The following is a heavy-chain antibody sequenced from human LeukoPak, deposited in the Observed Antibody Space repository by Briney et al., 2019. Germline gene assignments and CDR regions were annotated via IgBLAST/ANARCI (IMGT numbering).Heavy chain of an antibody. D-gene: IGHD1-1*01. Sequence: ASVKVSCKVSGYTLTGLSMHWVRQAPGKGLEWMGGFDPEDGETIYAQKFQGRVTMTEDTSTDTAYMELSSLRFEDTAVYYCATDETGGDAFDIWGQGTMVTVSS. CDR1: GYTLTGLS. J-gene: IGHJ3*02. CDR3: ATDETGGDAFDI. V-gene: IGHV1-24*01. CDR2: FDPEDGET.